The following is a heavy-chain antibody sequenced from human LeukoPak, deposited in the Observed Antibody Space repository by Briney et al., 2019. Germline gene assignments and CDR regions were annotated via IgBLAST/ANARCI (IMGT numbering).Heavy chain of an antibody. V-gene: IGHV4-59*01. CDR2: IYYSGST. Sequence: SETLSLTCTVSGGSISSYYWSWIRQPPGKGLEWIGYIYYSGSTNYNPSLKSRVTISVDTSKNQFSLKLSSVTAADTAVYYCAGVSISTGATKKYYFDYWGQGTLVTVSS. D-gene: IGHD1-26*01. CDR3: AGVSISTGATKKYYFDY. J-gene: IGHJ4*02. CDR1: GGSISSYY.